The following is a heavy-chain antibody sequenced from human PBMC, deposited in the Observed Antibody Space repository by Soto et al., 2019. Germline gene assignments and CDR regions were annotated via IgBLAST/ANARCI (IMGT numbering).Heavy chain of an antibody. Sequence: EVQLVESGGGLVQPGGSLRLSCAASGFTLSSYAMNWVRQAPGKGLEWVSYISTGDSPIYYADSVKGRFTISRDKAKNSLYLQIVSLRAEDTAVYYCATLSGYCSTSNSLYWGQGTLVTVSS. CDR1: GFTLSSYA. J-gene: IGHJ4*02. CDR2: ISTGDSPI. D-gene: IGHD2-2*03. CDR3: ATLSGYCSTSNSLY. V-gene: IGHV3-48*01.